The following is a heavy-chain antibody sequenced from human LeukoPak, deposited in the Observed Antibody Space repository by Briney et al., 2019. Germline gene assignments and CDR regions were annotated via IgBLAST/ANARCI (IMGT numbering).Heavy chain of an antibody. CDR1: GGSLSTDY. Sequence: SETLSLTCTVSGGSLSTDYWSWIRQPPGKGLDWIGYVSFGGGTNYNPSLKSRVTISVDTSKNQFSLKLSSVTAADTAVYYCARGGIAAPGYYYYYHMDVWGKGTTITVSS. V-gene: IGHV4-59*12. CDR3: ARGGIAAPGYYYYYHMDV. CDR2: VSFGGGT. J-gene: IGHJ6*03. D-gene: IGHD6-13*01.